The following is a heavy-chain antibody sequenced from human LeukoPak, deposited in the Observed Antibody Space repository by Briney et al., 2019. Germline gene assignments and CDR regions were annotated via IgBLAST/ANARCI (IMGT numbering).Heavy chain of an antibody. D-gene: IGHD4-17*01. J-gene: IGHJ5*02. Sequence: SVKVSCKASGGTFSSYAISWVRQAPGQGLEWMGGIIPIFGTANYAQKFQGRVTITADESTSTAYMELSSLRSEDTAVYYCARSPSPYGDVGFDPWGQGTLVTVSS. V-gene: IGHV1-69*13. CDR1: GGTFSSYA. CDR3: ARSPSPYGDVGFDP. CDR2: IIPIFGTA.